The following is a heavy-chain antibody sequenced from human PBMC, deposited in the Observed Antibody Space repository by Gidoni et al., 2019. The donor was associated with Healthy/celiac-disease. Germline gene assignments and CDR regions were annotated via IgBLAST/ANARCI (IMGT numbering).Heavy chain of an antibody. CDR3: AREIMVRGVIITGWFDP. CDR2: IYYSGST. D-gene: IGHD3-10*01. J-gene: IGHJ5*02. V-gene: IGHV4-31*03. Sequence: QVQLQESGPGLVKPSQNLSLTCSVPGGSISSGAYSWSRSRQHPGKGLEWIGYIYYSGSTCYNPSLKSRVTISVDTSKNQFSLKLSSVTAADTAVYYCAREIMVRGVIITGWFDPWGQGTLVTVSS. CDR1: GGSISSGAYS.